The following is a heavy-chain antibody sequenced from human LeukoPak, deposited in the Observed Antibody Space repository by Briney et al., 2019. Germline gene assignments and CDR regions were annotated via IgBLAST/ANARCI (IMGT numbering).Heavy chain of an antibody. J-gene: IGHJ4*02. V-gene: IGHV4-59*01. CDR2: IYYSGRT. CDR1: GGSISSYF. Sequence: SETLSLTCTVSGGSISSYFWSWIRQPPGKGLEWIGHIYYSGRTNYSPSLKSRVTISVDTPKNQFSLILSSVTAADTAVYYCARDRGSSGWYGEGYFDYWGQGILVTVSP. CDR3: ARDRGSSGWYGEGYFDY. D-gene: IGHD6-19*01.